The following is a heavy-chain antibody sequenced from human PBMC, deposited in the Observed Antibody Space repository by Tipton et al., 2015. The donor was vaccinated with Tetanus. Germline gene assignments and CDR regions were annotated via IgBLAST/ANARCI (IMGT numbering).Heavy chain of an antibody. CDR1: GFTFSSYW. D-gene: IGHD6-6*01. Sequence: SLRLSCAASGFTFSSYWMHWVRQAPGKGPEWVSVVSGGGHNTFYADSVKGRFTISRDNSKDTVYLQMNGLRVDDTAVYYCARDRGRSTSSTIWFDPWGQGTLVTVSS. CDR2: VSGGGHNT. J-gene: IGHJ5*02. V-gene: IGHV3-74*01. CDR3: ARDRGRSTSSTIWFDP.